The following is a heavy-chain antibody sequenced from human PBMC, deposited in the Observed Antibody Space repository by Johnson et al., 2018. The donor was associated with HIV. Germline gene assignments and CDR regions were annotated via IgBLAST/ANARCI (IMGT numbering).Heavy chain of an antibody. CDR3: ARDLRFNRTVQGLMIFSGVFEM. CDR2: ISGSGGST. Sequence: VQLVESGGGLVKPGVSLRLSCAASGFTFSNAWMSWVRQAPGKGLEWVSGISGSGGSTYYADSVKGRFTISRDNSKNTLYVQMISLRAEDTAVHCCARDLRFNRTVQGLMIFSGVFEMWGQGTVVSVSS. V-gene: IGHV3-23*04. J-gene: IGHJ3*02. D-gene: IGHD3-10*01. CDR1: GFTFSNAW.